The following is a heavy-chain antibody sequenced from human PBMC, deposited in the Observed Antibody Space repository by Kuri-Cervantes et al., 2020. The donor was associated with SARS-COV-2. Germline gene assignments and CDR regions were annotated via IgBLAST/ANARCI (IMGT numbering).Heavy chain of an antibody. CDR3: ARAQRWLHRYFDY. CDR2: IYPGDSDT. CDR1: GYSFTSYW. J-gene: IGHJ4*02. Sequence: KVSCKGSGYSFTSYWIGWVRQMPGKGLEWMGIIYPGDSDTRYSPSFQGQVTISADKSISTAYLQWSSLKASDTAVYYCARAQRWLHRYFDYWGQGTLVTVSS. V-gene: IGHV5-51*01. D-gene: IGHD5-24*01.